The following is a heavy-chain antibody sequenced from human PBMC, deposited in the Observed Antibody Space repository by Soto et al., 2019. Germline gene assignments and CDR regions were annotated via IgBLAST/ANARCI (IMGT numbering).Heavy chain of an antibody. CDR3: ATDLGSSGYVEWFDP. D-gene: IGHD6-13*01. V-gene: IGHV3-30-3*01. CDR1: GFTFSSYA. Sequence: QVQLVESGGGVVQPGRSLRLSCAASGFTFSSYAMHWVRQAPGQGLEWVAFISYDVSNKYYADSVKGRFTISRDNSKNTLYLQMNSLRAEATAVYSWATDLGSSGYVEWFDPWGQGTMVTVSS. CDR2: ISYDVSNK. J-gene: IGHJ5*02.